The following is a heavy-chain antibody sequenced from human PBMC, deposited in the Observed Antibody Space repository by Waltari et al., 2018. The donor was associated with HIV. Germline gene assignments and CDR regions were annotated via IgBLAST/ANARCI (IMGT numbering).Heavy chain of an antibody. CDR1: GLTFKTAW. V-gene: IGHV3-15*02. CDR3: TTFEMGTTRNF. CDR2: IRSKTDGGAT. D-gene: IGHD1-26*01. J-gene: IGHJ4*02. Sequence: VQLVESGGALVTPGGSLNISCAVSGLTFKTAWLRWVRPAPGKGLQWLGHIRSKTDGGATDYAAPLSGRFAISTDDFNNTMFLEMKTLKVDDTAVYYCTTFEMGTTRNFWGQGTLVTVSS.